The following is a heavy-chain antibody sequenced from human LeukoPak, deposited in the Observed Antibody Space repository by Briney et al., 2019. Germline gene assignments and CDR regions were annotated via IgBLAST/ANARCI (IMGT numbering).Heavy chain of an antibody. Sequence: GRSLRLSCAASGFTFDDYAMHWVRQAPGKGLEWVSGISWNSGSIGYADSVKGRFTISRDNAKNSLYLQMNSLRAEDTAVYYCARDGAFDYWGQGTLVTVSS. D-gene: IGHD4/OR15-4a*01. CDR2: ISWNSGSI. CDR3: ARDGAFDY. V-gene: IGHV3-9*01. J-gene: IGHJ4*02. CDR1: GFTFDDYA.